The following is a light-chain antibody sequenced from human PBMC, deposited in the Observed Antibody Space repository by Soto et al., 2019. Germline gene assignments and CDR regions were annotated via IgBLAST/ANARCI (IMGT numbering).Light chain of an antibody. Sequence: EIVLTQSPGTLSLSPGERATLSCRASQSLSSNYLAWYQQKPGQAPRLLIYGASSRATDIPDRFSGSGSGTAFTLTISRLEPEDLAVYYCQQYGSSLVYTFGQGTKLELK. CDR1: QSLSSNY. CDR3: QQYGSSLVYT. CDR2: GAS. J-gene: IGKJ2*01. V-gene: IGKV3-20*01.